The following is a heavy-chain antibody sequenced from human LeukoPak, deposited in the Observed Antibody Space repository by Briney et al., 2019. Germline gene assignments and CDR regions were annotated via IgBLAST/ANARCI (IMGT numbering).Heavy chain of an antibody. CDR1: GYTFTNYA. CDR2: ISAYDGST. D-gene: IGHD6-13*01. V-gene: IGHV1-18*01. CDR3: AREAGSGSWYPFDY. J-gene: IGHJ4*02. Sequence: GASVKVSCXASGYTFTNYAITWVRQAPGQGLEWMGWISAYDGSTNYAQKFQGRVTMTTDPSTSTAYMELRSLRSDDTAVYYCAREAGSGSWYPFDYWGQGTLVTVSS.